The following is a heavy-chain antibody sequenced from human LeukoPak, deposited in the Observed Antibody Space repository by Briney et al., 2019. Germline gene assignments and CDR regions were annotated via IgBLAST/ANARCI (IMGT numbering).Heavy chain of an antibody. Sequence: PGGSLRLSCAASGFTFSSYEMNWVRQAPGKGLEWVSYISRSGITIYYADSVKGRLTSSRDNAKNSLYLQMNSLRAEDTAIYYCATAAVGAPAQGGWGQGTMVTVSS. CDR3: ATAAVGAPAQGG. D-gene: IGHD1-26*01. J-gene: IGHJ3*01. V-gene: IGHV3-48*03. CDR2: ISRSGITI. CDR1: GFTFSSYE.